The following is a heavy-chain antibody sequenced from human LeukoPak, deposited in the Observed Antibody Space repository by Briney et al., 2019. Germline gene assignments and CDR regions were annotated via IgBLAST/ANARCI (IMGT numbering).Heavy chain of an antibody. D-gene: IGHD1-26*01. CDR2: ISDSSSTI. V-gene: IGHV3-48*04. CDR3: ARGVRIVGVSYYFDY. CDR1: GFTFSSYS. J-gene: IGHJ4*02. Sequence: GGSLRLSCAASGFTFSSYSMNWVRQAPGKGLEWVSYISDSSSTIYYADSAKGRFTISRDNAKKSLYLQMNSLRAEDTAVYYCARGVRIVGVSYYFDYWGQGTLVTVSS.